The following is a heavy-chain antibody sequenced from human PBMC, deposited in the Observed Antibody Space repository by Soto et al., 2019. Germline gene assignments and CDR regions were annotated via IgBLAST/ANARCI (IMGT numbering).Heavy chain of an antibody. CDR3: ASGIRLWLRRINNGYSG. CDR2: IIPMFGTA. CDR1: GGTFSTYA. Sequence: QVQLVQSGAEVKKPESSVKVSCKAPGGTFSTYAISWVRQAPGQGLEWMGGIIPMFGTANYAQRFQDRVTITADESTNTVYMALSSLRSEATAVYFCASGIRLWLRRINNGYSGWGQGTLVTVSS. D-gene: IGHD5-12*01. V-gene: IGHV1-69*12. J-gene: IGHJ4*02.